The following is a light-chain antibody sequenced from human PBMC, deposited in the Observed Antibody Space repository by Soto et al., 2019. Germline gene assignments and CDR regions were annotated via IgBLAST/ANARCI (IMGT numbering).Light chain of an antibody. CDR2: EVT. V-gene: IGLV2-14*01. Sequence: QSALTQPASVSGSPGQSITISCTGTSSDIGGYNYVSWYQHHPGKAPQLMIYEVTNRPSGVSNRFSGSNSGNTASLTISGLQAEDEDDYYCSSYRNSGTLEGVFGGGTKLTVL. CDR3: SSYRNSGTLEGV. CDR1: SSDIGGYNY. J-gene: IGLJ2*01.